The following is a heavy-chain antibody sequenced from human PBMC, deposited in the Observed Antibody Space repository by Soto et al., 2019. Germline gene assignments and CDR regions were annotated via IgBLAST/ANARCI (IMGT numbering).Heavy chain of an antibody. CDR3: AKATTNGGWFNPFDS. J-gene: IGHJ4*02. D-gene: IGHD6-19*01. Sequence: GGSLRLSCAASGFSFVNYAMNWVRQAPGKGLEWVSGLSGSGTSTYYADSVKGRFTISRDNSRDTLFLQMNSLTADDTAVYYCAKATTNGGWFNPFDSWGQGTLVTVSS. CDR2: LSGSGTST. V-gene: IGHV3-23*01. CDR1: GFSFVNYA.